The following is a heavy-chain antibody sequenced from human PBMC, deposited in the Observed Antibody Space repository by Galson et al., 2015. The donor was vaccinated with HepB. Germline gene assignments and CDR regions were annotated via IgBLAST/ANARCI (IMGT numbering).Heavy chain of an antibody. V-gene: IGHV3-30*18. CDR1: GFTFSSYG. CDR2: ISYDGSNK. J-gene: IGHJ4*02. CDR3: AKDFCWLSSTSCQFDY. D-gene: IGHD2-2*01. Sequence: SLRLSCAASGFTFSSYGMHWVRQAPGKGLEWVAVISYDGSNKYYADSVKGRFTISRDNSKNTLYLQMNSLRAEDTAVYYCAKDFCWLSSTSCQFDYWGQGTLVTVSS.